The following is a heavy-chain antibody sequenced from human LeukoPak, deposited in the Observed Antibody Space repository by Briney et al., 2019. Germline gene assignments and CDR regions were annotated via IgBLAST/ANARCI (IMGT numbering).Heavy chain of an antibody. J-gene: IGHJ4*02. CDR1: GFTFSSYE. CDR3: ARVQTTVTTLDY. V-gene: IGHV3-48*03. CDR2: ISSSGSTR. Sequence: PGGCLRLPCAASGFTFSSYEMNWVRQAPGKGLEWVSYISSSGSTRYYADSVKGRFTISRDNAKNSLYLQMNSLRAEDTAVYYCARVQTTVTTLDYWGQGTLVTVSS. D-gene: IGHD4-17*01.